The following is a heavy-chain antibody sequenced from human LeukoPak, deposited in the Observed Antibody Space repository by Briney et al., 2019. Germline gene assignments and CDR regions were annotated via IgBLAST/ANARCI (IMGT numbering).Heavy chain of an antibody. Sequence: SETLSLTCTVSGGSISSYYWSWIRQPPGKGREWIGFIYYSGNTNYNPSLKSRVTMSVDTSKNQFSLELSSVTAADTAVYYCARDTLDYFDYWGQGTLVTVSS. J-gene: IGHJ4*02. V-gene: IGHV4-59*01. CDR3: ARDTLDYFDY. CDR1: GGSISSYY. CDR2: IYYSGNT.